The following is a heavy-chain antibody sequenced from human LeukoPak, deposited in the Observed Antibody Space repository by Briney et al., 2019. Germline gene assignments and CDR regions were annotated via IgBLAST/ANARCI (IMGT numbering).Heavy chain of an antibody. J-gene: IGHJ6*02. D-gene: IGHD3-3*01. Sequence: AESLSLTCTASGASITRYYRSWIRQPPGKGLDWIAYISDTGNTNYNPYPKSGVTITVNTTNNQFSLDLNSVTAADTAVYFCSRWGWVFGVVDVWGQGATVAVFS. V-gene: IGHV4-59*01. CDR1: GASITRYY. CDR3: SRWGWVFGVVDV. CDR2: ISDTGNT.